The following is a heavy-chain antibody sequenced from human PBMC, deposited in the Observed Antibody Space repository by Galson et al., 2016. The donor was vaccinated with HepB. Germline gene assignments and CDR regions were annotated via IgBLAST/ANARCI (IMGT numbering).Heavy chain of an antibody. CDR3: TRDPRPSYSSGYENWFDP. CDR1: GFTFSGHW. D-gene: IGHD6-19*01. J-gene: IGHJ5*02. V-gene: IGHV3-74*01. Sequence: SLRLSCAASGFTFSGHWMHWVRQAPGKGLVWVSRIKSDGSSTAYADSVKGRFTISRDNAKNTLYLQMNSLRAEDTAVYYCTRDPRPSYSSGYENWFDPWGQGTLVTVSS. CDR2: IKSDGSST.